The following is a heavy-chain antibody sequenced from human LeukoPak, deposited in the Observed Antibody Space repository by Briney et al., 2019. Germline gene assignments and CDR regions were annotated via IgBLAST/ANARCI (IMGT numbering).Heavy chain of an antibody. J-gene: IGHJ3*01. D-gene: IGHD3-22*01. Sequence: PSETLSLTCSVSGDSIKSYYWTWIRQSPGKGLEWIGHIYDGGNTNYNPSLKSRVTMSIDTSENQFSLKLSSVTAADAAVYFCARAPPLNYYDSGGYYFGPHAFDVWGQGAMVTVSS. CDR1: GDSIKSYY. V-gene: IGHV4-59*13. CDR3: ARAPPLNYYDSGGYYFGPHAFDV. CDR2: IYDGGNT.